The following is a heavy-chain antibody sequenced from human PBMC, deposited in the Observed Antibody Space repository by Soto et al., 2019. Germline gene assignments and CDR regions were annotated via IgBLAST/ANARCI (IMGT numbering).Heavy chain of an antibody. CDR1: GFTFRSYA. J-gene: IGHJ6*02. CDR3: AKDYSSTWYPGHGLGV. V-gene: IGHV3-23*01. CDR2: LTDSGGST. D-gene: IGHD6-13*01. Sequence: EVQLLESGGGLAQPGGSLTLSCAAFGFTFRSYAMSWIRQAPGKGLEWVSALTDSGGSTYYADSVQGRFTISRDNSKNTLYLQMNSLRAEDTAVYYCAKDYSSTWYPGHGLGVWGQGTTVTVSS.